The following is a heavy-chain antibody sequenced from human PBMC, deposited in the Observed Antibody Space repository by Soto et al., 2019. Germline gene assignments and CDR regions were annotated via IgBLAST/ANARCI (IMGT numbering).Heavy chain of an antibody. D-gene: IGHD3-22*01. CDR3: ARDRGRYYYDSSGYHVFDY. CDR2: ISAYNGNT. CDR1: GYTFTSYG. Sequence: ASVKVSCTASGYTFTSYGISWVRQAPGQGLEWMGWISAYNGNTNYAQKLQGRVTMTTDTSTSTAYMELRSLRSDDTAVYYCARDRGRYYYDSSGYHVFDYWGQGTLVTVSS. J-gene: IGHJ4*02. V-gene: IGHV1-18*01.